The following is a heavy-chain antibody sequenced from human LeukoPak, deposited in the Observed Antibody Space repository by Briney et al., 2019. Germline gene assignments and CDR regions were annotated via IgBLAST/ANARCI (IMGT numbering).Heavy chain of an antibody. CDR2: LYHTGTT. Sequence: PSETLSLTCAVSGGSIGSGGYSWSWIRQPPGKGLEWIGYLYHTGTTYYNPSLKSRVTISGDRSKNQFSLKLSSVTAADTAVYYCARDSGGDLDYWGRGTLVTVSS. V-gene: IGHV4-30-2*01. CDR3: ARDSGGDLDY. J-gene: IGHJ4*02. D-gene: IGHD2-21*02. CDR1: GGSIGSGGYS.